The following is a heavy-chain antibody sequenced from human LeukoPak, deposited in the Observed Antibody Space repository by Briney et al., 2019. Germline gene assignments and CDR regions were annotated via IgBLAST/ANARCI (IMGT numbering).Heavy chain of an antibody. Sequence: PSQTLSLTCAVSGGSISSGGYSWSWIRQPPGKGLEWIGYIYHSGSTYHNPSLKSRVTISVDRSKNQFSLKLSSVTAADTAVYYCARVRVRGVLDYWGQGTLVTVSS. V-gene: IGHV4-30-2*01. D-gene: IGHD3-10*01. CDR3: ARVRVRGVLDY. CDR1: GGSISSGGYS. CDR2: IYHSGST. J-gene: IGHJ4*02.